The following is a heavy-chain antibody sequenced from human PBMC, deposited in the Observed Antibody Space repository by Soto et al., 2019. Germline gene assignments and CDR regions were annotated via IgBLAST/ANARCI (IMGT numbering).Heavy chain of an antibody. J-gene: IGHJ5*02. Sequence: QVQLQESGPGLVKPSQTLSLTCTVSGGSISSGGYYWSWIREHPGKGLEWIGYIYYRGSTYYNPSLKGRVTISVDTSKNQFSLKLTAVTAADTAVYYCAREAAAWWNWFDPWGQGTLVTVSS. CDR2: IYYRGST. V-gene: IGHV4-31*03. CDR1: GGSISSGGYY. D-gene: IGHD6-13*01. CDR3: AREAAAWWNWFDP.